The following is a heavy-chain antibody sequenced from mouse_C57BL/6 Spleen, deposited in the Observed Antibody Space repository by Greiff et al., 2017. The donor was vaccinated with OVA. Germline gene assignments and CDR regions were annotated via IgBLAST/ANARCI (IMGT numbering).Heavy chain of an antibody. D-gene: IGHD3-3*01. J-gene: IGHJ1*03. CDR1: GYTFTDYD. CDR2: INPYNGGT. Sequence: DVHLVESGPVLVKPGASVKMSCKASGYTFTDYDMNWVKQRHGKSLEWIGVINPYNGGTSYNQKFKGKATLTVDKSSSTAYMELNSLTTEDSAVYYCAREEGQGWYFDVWGTGTTVTVSS. V-gene: IGHV1-19*01. CDR3: AREEGQGWYFDV.